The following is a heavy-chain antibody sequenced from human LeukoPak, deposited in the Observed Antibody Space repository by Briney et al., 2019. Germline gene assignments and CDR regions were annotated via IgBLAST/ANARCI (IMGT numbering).Heavy chain of an antibody. CDR2: VSYSGTT. CDR3: AKLTCSSTFCPLDY. Sequence: PSETLSLTCTDSGGSISSSSFFWAWIRQPPGTGLEWIGTVSYSGTTYYSPSLKSRVTISVDTSKNQFSLRLTSVTAADTALYYCAKLTCSSTFCPLDYWGQGTLVTVSS. D-gene: IGHD2-2*01. CDR1: GGSISSSSFF. V-gene: IGHV4-39*01. J-gene: IGHJ4*02.